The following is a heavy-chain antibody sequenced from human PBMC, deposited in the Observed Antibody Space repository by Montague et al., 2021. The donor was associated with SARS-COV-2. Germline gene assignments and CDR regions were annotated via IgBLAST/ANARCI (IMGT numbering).Heavy chain of an antibody. CDR2: MSYSGSS. D-gene: IGHD6-13*01. CDR3: ARLLAATGHFDF. CDR1: GGSINTPNHY. Sequence: SETLSLTCTVSGGSINTPNHYWGWIRQPPGKGLEWVGSMSYSGSSYYNPSLGRRLTISVDTSQNQFSLRLSSVTAADTAVYCCARLLAATGHFDFWGREPWSPSP. V-gene: IGHV4-39*01. J-gene: IGHJ4*02.